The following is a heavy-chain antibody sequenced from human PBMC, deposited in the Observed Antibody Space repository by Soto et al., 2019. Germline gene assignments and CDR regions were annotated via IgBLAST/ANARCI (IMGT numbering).Heavy chain of an antibody. CDR1: GGSLSNYY. J-gene: IGHJ4*02. CDR2: VYTVGCT. Sequence: PSEALSLTCTVSGGSLSNYYWSWIRQPAGKGLEWIGRVYTVGCTNYNPSLKSRVTMSIDTSKNQFSLRLTSVTAADTAVYFCARSPQTHSYAQFDSWGQGSLVTVSS. CDR3: ARSPQTHSYAQFDS. D-gene: IGHD3-16*01. V-gene: IGHV4-4*07.